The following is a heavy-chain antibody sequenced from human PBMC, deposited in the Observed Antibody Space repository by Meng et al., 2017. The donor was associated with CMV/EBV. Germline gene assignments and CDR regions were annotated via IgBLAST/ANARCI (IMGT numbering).Heavy chain of an antibody. Sequence: LSLTCAASGFTFSSYAMSWVRQAPGKGLEWVSAISGSGGSTYYADSVKGRFTISRDNSKNTLYLQMNSLRAEDTAVYYCARDITPSPVNYYYYYGMDVWGQGTTVTVSS. J-gene: IGHJ6*02. D-gene: IGHD3-16*02. CDR3: ARDITPSPVNYYYYYGMDV. CDR1: GFTFSSYA. CDR2: ISGSGGST. V-gene: IGHV3-23*01.